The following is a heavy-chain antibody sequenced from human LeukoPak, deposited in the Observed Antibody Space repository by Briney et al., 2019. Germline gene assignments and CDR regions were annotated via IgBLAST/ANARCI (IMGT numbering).Heavy chain of an antibody. Sequence: GGSLRLSCAASGFTLSGYYMSWIRQAPGKGLEWISYMSSIGSVIYSADSVRGRFTISRDTAKNSLFLQMNSLRAEDTAVYYCARGPSGYHNTGGQGTLVTVSS. CDR2: MSSIGSVI. CDR1: GFTLSGYY. J-gene: IGHJ4*02. D-gene: IGHD5-12*01. CDR3: ARGPSGYHNT. V-gene: IGHV3-11*04.